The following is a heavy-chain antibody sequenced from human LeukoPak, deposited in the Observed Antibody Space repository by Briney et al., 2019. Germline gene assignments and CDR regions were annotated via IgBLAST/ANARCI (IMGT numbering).Heavy chain of an antibody. J-gene: IGHJ4*02. CDR3: ARDGIAVAGTPDY. CDR2: IYHSGST. D-gene: IGHD6-19*01. Sequence: ASETLSLTCTVSGYSISSGYYWGWIRQPPGKGLEWIGSIYHSGSTYYNPSLKSRVTISVDTSKNQFSLKLSSVTAADTAVYYCARDGIAVAGTPDYWGQGTLVTVSS. CDR1: GYSISSGYY. V-gene: IGHV4-38-2*02.